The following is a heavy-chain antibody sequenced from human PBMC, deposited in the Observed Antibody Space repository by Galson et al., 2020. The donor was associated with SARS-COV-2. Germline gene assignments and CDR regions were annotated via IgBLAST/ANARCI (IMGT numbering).Heavy chain of an antibody. Sequence: GGSLRLSCAASGFIFTNYEINWVRQAPGKGLEWISYISDSGTNIYYAAPVTGRFTISSDNTKNSVYLQMTSVRAEDTAVYYCASPYLAAASFFGAFDLWGRGTMVTVSS. CDR1: GFIFTNYE. J-gene: IGHJ3*01. CDR2: ISDSGTNI. D-gene: IGHD6-13*01. V-gene: IGHV3-48*03. CDR3: ASPYLAAASFFGAFDL.